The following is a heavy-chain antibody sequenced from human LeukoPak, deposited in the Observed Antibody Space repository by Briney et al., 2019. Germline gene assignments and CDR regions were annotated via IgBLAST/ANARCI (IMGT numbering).Heavy chain of an antibody. CDR1: GFSFSSYW. D-gene: IGHD3-10*01. Sequence: PGGSLRLSCAASGFSFSSYWMHWVRQAPGKGLEWVAVISYDGANEYYADSVKGRLTISRDNSKNTLYMEMSSLRPEDTAVYYCARPIDNGSGSYYFPYWGQGTLVTVSS. V-gene: IGHV3-30-3*01. CDR2: ISYDGANE. CDR3: ARPIDNGSGSYYFPY. J-gene: IGHJ4*02.